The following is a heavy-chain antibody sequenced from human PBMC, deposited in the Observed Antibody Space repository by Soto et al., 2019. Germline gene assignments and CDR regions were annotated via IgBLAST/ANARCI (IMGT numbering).Heavy chain of an antibody. CDR2: VYSGGST. CDR1: GGSLSRYY. CDR3: ARAPRSGDCFDF. Sequence: SETLSLTCTVYGGSLSRYYWAWIRQPPGKGLEWIGYVYSGGSTFYNPSLESRVNISRDTSKNQFSLRLTSVTAADTAVYYCARAPRSGDCFDFWGQGILVTVSS. D-gene: IGHD1-26*01. V-gene: IGHV4-59*01. J-gene: IGHJ4*02.